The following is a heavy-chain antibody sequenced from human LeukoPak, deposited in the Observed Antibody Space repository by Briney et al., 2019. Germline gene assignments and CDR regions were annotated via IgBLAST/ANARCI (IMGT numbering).Heavy chain of an antibody. J-gene: IGHJ4*02. D-gene: IGHD1-1*01. CDR1: GGSISSSGYF. V-gene: IGHV4-39*07. Sequence: SETLSLTCTVSGGSISSSGYFWGWIRQPPGRGLECIGSVYYSGSTFYNPSLKSRVTISIDTSKNQYSLRLTSVTAADTAVYYCARDEGYATGFDRDYWGQGTLVTVSS. CDR2: VYYSGST. CDR3: ARDEGYATGFDRDY.